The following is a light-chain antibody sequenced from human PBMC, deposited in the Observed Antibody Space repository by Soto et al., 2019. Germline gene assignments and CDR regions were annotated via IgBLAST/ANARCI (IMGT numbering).Light chain of an antibody. CDR1: SSDVGGYNY. J-gene: IGLJ2*01. CDR3: CSFTSTSTLL. CDR2: NVS. Sequence: QSALTQPASVSGSPGQSITISCTGTSSDVGGYNYVSWYQQHPGKAPKLMIYNVSNRPSGVSNRFSGSKSGNTASLTISGLQAEDEGHYYCCSFTSTSTLLFGGGTKLTVL. V-gene: IGLV2-14*01.